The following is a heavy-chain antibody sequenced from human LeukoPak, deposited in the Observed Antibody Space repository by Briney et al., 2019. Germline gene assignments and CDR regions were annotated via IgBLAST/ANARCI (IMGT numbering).Heavy chain of an antibody. J-gene: IGHJ4*02. CDR1: GFTFSSYS. V-gene: IGHV3-48*02. Sequence: PGRSLRLSCAASGFTFSSYSMKWVRQAPGKGLEWVSYISSSSSSIYYADSVKGRFTISRDNAKNSLYLQMNSLRDEDTAVYYCARRHSSGWYCFDYWGQGTLVTVSS. CDR3: ARRHSSGWYCFDY. CDR2: ISSSSSSI. D-gene: IGHD6-19*01.